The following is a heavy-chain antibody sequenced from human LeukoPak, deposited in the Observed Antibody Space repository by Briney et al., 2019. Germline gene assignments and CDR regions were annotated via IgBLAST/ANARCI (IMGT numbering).Heavy chain of an antibody. J-gene: IGHJ4*02. Sequence: ASVKVSCKASGYTFTGYYMHWVRQAPGHGLEWMGWINLNSGGTNYAQKFQGRGTMTRDTSISTAYMELSRLRSDDTAVYYCAGGGPISNFDYGGQETLVTVSS. CDR2: INLNSGGT. CDR1: GYTFTGYY. CDR3: AGGGPISNFDY. V-gene: IGHV1-2*02. D-gene: IGHD3-3*01.